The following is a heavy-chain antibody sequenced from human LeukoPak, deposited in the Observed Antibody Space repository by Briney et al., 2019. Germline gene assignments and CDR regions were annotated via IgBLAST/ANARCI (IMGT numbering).Heavy chain of an antibody. CDR2: INAGNGNT. J-gene: IGHJ5*02. Sequence: GASVKVSCKASGYTFTSYAMHWVRQAPGQRLEWMGWINAGNGNTKYSQKFQGRVTITRDTSASTAYMELSSLRSEDTAVYYCARGGNLWFGELFPVDNNWFDPWGQGTLVTVSS. CDR3: ARGGNLWFGELFPVDNNWFDP. D-gene: IGHD3-10*01. V-gene: IGHV1-3*01. CDR1: GYTFTSYA.